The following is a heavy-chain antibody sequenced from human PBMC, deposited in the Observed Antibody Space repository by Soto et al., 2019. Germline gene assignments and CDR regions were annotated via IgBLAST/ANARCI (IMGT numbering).Heavy chain of an antibody. CDR2: LYSSGNT. V-gene: IGHV4-4*07. Sequence: SETLSLTCPVSGASISAYAWSWIRQPAGKGLEWIGRLYSSGNTNYNPSFKSRLTMSADTSKNQFSLKLSSVTAADTAVYYCARGPYSSGWYVVDYWGQGTLVTVSS. D-gene: IGHD6-19*01. CDR1: GASISAYA. J-gene: IGHJ4*02. CDR3: ARGPYSSGWYVVDY.